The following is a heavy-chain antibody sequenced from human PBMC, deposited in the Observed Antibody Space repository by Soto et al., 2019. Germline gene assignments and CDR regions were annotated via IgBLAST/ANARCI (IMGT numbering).Heavy chain of an antibody. Sequence: QVQLVQSGAEVKMPGASVRISCKASGYTFPSYSMHWVRQAPGQRPEWMGWINTDNGNTRYSKEFQDRVTISKDTSASTAYMELSSLRSEDTAIYYCARDSSTTRWGSWFWGQGALVTVSS. V-gene: IGHV1-3*04. CDR2: INTDNGNT. CDR1: GYTFPSYS. J-gene: IGHJ4*02. D-gene: IGHD3-10*01. CDR3: ARDSSTTRWGSWF.